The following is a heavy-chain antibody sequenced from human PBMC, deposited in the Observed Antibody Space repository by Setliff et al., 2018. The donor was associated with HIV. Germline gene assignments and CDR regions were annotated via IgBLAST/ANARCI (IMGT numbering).Heavy chain of an antibody. J-gene: IGHJ4*02. D-gene: IGHD5-12*01. V-gene: IGHV1-69*05. CDR2: IIPIFGTA. Sequence: SVKVSCKASGYTFTSYGISWVRQAPGQGLEWMGGIIPIFGTANYAQKFQGRVTITTDESTSTAYMELSSLRSEDTAVYYCATRRDGYNYNYFDYWGQGTLVTVSS. CDR1: GYTFTSYG. CDR3: ATRRDGYNYNYFDY.